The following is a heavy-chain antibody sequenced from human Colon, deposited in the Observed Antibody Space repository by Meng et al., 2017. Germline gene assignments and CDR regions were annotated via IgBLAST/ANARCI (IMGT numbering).Heavy chain of an antibody. V-gene: IGHV4-4*02. CDR1: GDSIRSSNW. CDR2: IYHSGST. D-gene: IGHD3-10*01. Sequence: QVQRQESVPGLVKPSGTLSLTCAVSGDSIRSSNWWSWVRQPPGRGLEWIGEIYHSGSTNYNPSLKNRVTMTVDKSKNEFSLTLSSVTAADTAFYYCARVIYASGNMAHLDYWGQGTLVTVSS. CDR3: ARVIYASGNMAHLDY. J-gene: IGHJ4*02.